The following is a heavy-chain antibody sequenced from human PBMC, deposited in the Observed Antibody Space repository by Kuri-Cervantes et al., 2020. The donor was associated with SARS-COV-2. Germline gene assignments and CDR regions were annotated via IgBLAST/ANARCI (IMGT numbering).Heavy chain of an antibody. J-gene: IGHJ5*01. D-gene: IGHD2-21*01. CDR2: ISNDGSNK. Sequence: GGSLRLSCAASGFTFSTCAMHWVRQVPGKGLEWVAVISNDGSNKNYTDSVRGRFTISRDNSNNTLYLQVNSLRAEDTALYYCAKDRVGVLDSWGQGTQVTVSS. CDR1: GFTFSTCA. V-gene: IGHV3-30-3*01. CDR3: AKDRVGVLDS.